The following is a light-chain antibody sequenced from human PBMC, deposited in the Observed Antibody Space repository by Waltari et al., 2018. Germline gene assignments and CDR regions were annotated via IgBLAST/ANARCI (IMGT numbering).Light chain of an antibody. Sequence: QSALTQPASVTGSPGPSITITCSGISRDAGGHTYVSWYQQHTGSAPRLLIYDVTRRPSDVSARFSASASGNTASLTISGLQADDEAVYYCNSYTPTNGRFGGGTKLTVL. CDR3: NSYTPTNGR. V-gene: IGLV2-14*03. CDR1: SRDAGGHTY. J-gene: IGLJ3*02. CDR2: DVT.